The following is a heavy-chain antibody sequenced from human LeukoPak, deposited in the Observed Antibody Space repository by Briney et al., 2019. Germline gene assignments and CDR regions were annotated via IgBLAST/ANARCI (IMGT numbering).Heavy chain of an antibody. J-gene: IGHJ5*02. CDR1: GFTFSSYG. V-gene: IGHV3-30*03. D-gene: IGHD2-15*01. Sequence: GGSLRLSCAASGFTFSSYGMHWVRQAPGKGLEWVAVISYDGSNKYYADSVKGRFSISRVSFKNTLYLQMNSLRAEDTAIYYCARSVVADYKNNWFDPWGQGTLVTVSS. CDR3: ARSVVADYKNNWFDP. CDR2: ISYDGSNK.